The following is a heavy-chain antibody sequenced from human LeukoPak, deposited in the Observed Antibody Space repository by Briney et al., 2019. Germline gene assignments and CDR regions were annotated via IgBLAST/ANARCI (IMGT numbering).Heavy chain of an antibody. J-gene: IGHJ4*02. CDR2: IIPIFGTA. CDR3: ARDPPGGAAADAALDY. D-gene: IGHD6-13*01. V-gene: IGHV1-69*13. Sequence: GASVKVSCKASGGTFSSYAISWVRQAPGQGLEWMGGIIPIFGTANYAQKFQGRVTITADESTRTAYMELSSLRSEDTAVYYCARDPPGGAAADAALDYWGQGTLVTVSS. CDR1: GGTFSSYA.